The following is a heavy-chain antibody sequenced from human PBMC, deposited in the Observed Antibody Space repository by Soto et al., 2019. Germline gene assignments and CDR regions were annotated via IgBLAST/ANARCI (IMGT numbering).Heavy chain of an antibody. Sequence: SETLSLTCTVSGDSISSSNYYWGWVRQPPGKRQEWIGSMYNGGSTYYNPSLKSRVTISVDTSKNQSSLKLSSVTAADTAVYYCASSGWWYFEYWGQGTLVTVSS. J-gene: IGHJ4*02. CDR3: ASSGWWYFEY. V-gene: IGHV4-39*01. CDR2: MYNGGST. CDR1: GDSISSSNYY. D-gene: IGHD6-19*01.